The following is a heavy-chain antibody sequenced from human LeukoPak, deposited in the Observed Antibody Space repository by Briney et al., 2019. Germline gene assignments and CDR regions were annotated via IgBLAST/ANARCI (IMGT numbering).Heavy chain of an antibody. Sequence: PGRSLRLSCAASGFTFDDYTMHWVRQAPGKGLEWVSGIGTAGDTYYPGSVKGRFTISRENAKNSLYLQMNSLRAGDTAVYYCAGARGGNTLFDYWGQGTLVTVSS. CDR1: GFTFDDYT. CDR2: IGTAGDT. D-gene: IGHD4-23*01. J-gene: IGHJ4*02. V-gene: IGHV3-13*01. CDR3: AGARGGNTLFDY.